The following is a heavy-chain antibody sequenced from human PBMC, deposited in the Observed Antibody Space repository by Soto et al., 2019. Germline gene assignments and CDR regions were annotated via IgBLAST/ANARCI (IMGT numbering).Heavy chain of an antibody. CDR1: GFTLSTYW. J-gene: IGHJ5*02. D-gene: IGHD2-15*01. Sequence: GGSLRLSCVASGFTLSTYWMSWVRPVSGKGLEWVANIKQEGSEQYYVDSVKGRFTISRDNAKNSLYLQMSSLRAEDTAVYYCALSPVVVVSAGWFDPWGPGTLVTVSS. V-gene: IGHV3-7*01. CDR2: IKQEGSEQ. CDR3: ALSPVVVVSAGWFDP.